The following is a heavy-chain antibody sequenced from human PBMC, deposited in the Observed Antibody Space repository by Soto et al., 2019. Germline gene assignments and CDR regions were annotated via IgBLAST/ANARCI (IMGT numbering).Heavy chain of an antibody. V-gene: IGHV1-18*01. D-gene: IGHD2-8*01. Sequence: ASLKICCQGSGDTCGGYGFSCGRPAPLQGLEWMVWSSGHNGHTNYAQKFQGRGTMTIATSTTTAYMELRGLTSDDTAIYYFAKNGQPPYDYYGLDVWGQGTTVTVPS. CDR1: GDTCGGYG. CDR2: SSGHNGHT. CDR3: AKNGQPPYDYYGLDV. J-gene: IGHJ6*02.